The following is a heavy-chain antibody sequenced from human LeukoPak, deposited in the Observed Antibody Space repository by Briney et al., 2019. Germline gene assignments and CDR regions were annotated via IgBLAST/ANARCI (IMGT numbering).Heavy chain of an antibody. CDR1: GFTFSSHW. CDR2: INSDGTST. J-gene: IGHJ4*02. CDR3: ARAFGYDNIVTY. D-gene: IGHD5-12*01. V-gene: IGHV3-74*01. Sequence: SGGSLRLSCAASGFTFSSHWMHWVRQAPGKGLVWVSRINSDGTSTSYADSVKGRFTTSRDNAKNTLYLQMNSLRAEDTAVYYCARAFGYDNIVTYWGQGTLVTVSS.